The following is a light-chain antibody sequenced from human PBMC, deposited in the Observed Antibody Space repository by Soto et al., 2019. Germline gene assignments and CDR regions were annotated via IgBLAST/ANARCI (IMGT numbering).Light chain of an antibody. Sequence: QPVLTQPASVSGSPGQSITISCTGTSSDVGSYNLVSWYQQHPGRAPKVLIYEDTKRPSGASDRFSGSKSGNTASLTISGLQAEDEADYFCCSYAGSSTLVFGGGTKVTVL. V-gene: IGLV2-23*01. CDR3: CSYAGSSTLV. J-gene: IGLJ2*01. CDR1: SSDVGSYNL. CDR2: EDT.